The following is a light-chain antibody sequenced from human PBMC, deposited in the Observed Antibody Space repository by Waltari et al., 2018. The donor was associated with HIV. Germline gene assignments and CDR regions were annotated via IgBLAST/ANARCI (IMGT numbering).Light chain of an antibody. CDR1: RSNIGSNY. J-gene: IGLJ3*02. Sequence: QSVLTQPPSASGTPGQSVSISCSGSRSNIGSNYVYWYQHLPGTTPKVVIYRSDQRPAAVPDRFSASNSGTSASLAISGLRSEDEAHYYCASWDDNLSGWVFGGGTKLTVL. V-gene: IGLV1-47*01. CDR3: ASWDDNLSGWV. CDR2: RSD.